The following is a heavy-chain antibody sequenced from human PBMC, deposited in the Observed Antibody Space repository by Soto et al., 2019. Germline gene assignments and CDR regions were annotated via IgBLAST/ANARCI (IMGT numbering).Heavy chain of an antibody. CDR3: ARAVGPFDY. D-gene: IGHD1-26*01. V-gene: IGHV3-33*01. CDR2: IWYDGSHK. Sequence: QVPLVESGGGVVQPGRSLRLSCAASGFTFSTYGMHWVRQAPGTGLEWVAVIWYDGSHKDYADSVKGRFTISRDNSKNTLYLQMNSLRVEDTAVYYCARAVGPFDYWGQGALVAVSS. CDR1: GFTFSTYG. J-gene: IGHJ4*02.